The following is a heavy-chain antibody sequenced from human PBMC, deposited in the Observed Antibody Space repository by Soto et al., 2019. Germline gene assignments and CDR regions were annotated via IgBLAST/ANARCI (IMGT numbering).Heavy chain of an antibody. D-gene: IGHD1-1*01. CDR2: ISYRGTT. J-gene: IGHJ5*02. CDR1: GGSINSGAYH. Sequence: SETLSLTCTVSGGSINSGAYHWSWVRQHPGKGLEWIGAISYRGTTYSNPSLQSRMTMSVGPSKTQLSLKLSSVTAADTAVYYCARMSATGTRWFDPWGPGTLVTVSS. V-gene: IGHV4-31*03. CDR3: ARMSATGTRWFDP.